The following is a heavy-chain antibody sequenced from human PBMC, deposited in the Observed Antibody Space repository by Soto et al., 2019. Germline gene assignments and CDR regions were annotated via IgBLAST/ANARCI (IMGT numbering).Heavy chain of an antibody. V-gene: IGHV1-18*01. J-gene: IGHJ5*02. CDR2: ISAYNGNT. CDR1: GYTFTSYG. Sequence: QVQLVQSGAEVKKPGASVKVSCKASGYTFTSYGISWVRQAPGQGLEWMGWISAYNGNTNYAQKLQGRDTMTTDTTRSAASMELRSLRSEDTAVYYCARASGSSYWFDPWGQGTLVTVSS. D-gene: IGHD1-26*01. CDR3: ARASGSSYWFDP.